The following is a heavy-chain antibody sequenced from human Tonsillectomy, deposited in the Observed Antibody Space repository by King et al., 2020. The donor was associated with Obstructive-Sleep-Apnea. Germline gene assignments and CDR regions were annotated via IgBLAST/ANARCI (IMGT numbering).Heavy chain of an antibody. CDR3: ARGWRGGLSPGDY. V-gene: IGHV3-30-3*01. J-gene: IGHJ4*02. CDR2: ISYDGSDK. D-gene: IGHD3-16*02. CDR1: GFSFSSYA. Sequence: VQLVESGGGVVQPGRSLRLSCAASGFSFSSYAMHWVRQAPGKGLEWVAVISYDGSDKYYADSVKGRFTISRDNSKNTLSLQMNSLRAEDTAVYYCARGWRGGLSPGDYWGQGTLVTVSS.